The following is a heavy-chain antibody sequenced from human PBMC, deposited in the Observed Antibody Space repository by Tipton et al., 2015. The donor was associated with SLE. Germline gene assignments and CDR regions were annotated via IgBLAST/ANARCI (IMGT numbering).Heavy chain of an antibody. CDR1: GGSINSRTLY. V-gene: IGHV4-39*07. CDR2: THYSGNT. CDR3: VRHILVITYDAFDI. Sequence: TLSLTCTVSGGSINSRTLYWGWIRQPPGKGLEWIGNTHYSGNTYYTPSLKSRITISLDTSKNQFSLRLSFVTAADTAVYYCVRHILVITYDAFDIWGQGTMVTVSS. D-gene: IGHD4-11*01. J-gene: IGHJ3*02.